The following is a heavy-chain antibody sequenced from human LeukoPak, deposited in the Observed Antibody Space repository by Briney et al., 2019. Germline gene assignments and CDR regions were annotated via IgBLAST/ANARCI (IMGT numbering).Heavy chain of an antibody. V-gene: IGHV1-2*06. CDR1: GYTFTGYY. CDR3: ARDPGVYSSGWYKGDY. D-gene: IGHD6-19*01. CDR2: INPNSGGT. Sequence: ASVKVSRRASGYTFTGYYVHWVRQAPGQGLEWMGRINPNSGGTNYAQKFQGRVTMARDTSISTAYMELSRLRSDDTAVYYCARDPGVYSSGWYKGDYWGQGTLVTVSS. J-gene: IGHJ4*02.